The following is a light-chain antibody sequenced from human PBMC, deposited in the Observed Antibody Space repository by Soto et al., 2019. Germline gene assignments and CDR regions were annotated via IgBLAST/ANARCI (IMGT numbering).Light chain of an antibody. CDR3: QVWDSSSEVI. J-gene: IGLJ2*01. CDR1: NIGIKT. V-gene: IGLV3-21*02. CDR2: DDT. Sequence: SYELTQPPSVSVAPGQTARITCGGNNIGIKTVHWYQQKPGQAPVLVVYDDTGRPSGIPERFSGSNSGNTATLTISRVEAGDEADYYCQVWDSSSEVIFGGGTKVTVL.